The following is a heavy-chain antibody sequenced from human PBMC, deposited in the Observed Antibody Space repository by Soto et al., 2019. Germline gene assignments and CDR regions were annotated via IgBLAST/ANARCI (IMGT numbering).Heavy chain of an antibody. CDR3: ARNYDFWSGPENWFDP. CDR2: INPNSGGT. CDR1: GYTFTGYY. J-gene: IGHJ5*02. Sequence: ASVKVSCKASGYTFTGYYMHWVRQAPGQGLEWMGWINPNSGGTNYAQKLQGRVTMTRDTSTSTAYMELRRLRSDDTAVYYCARNYDFWSGPENWFDPWGQGTLVTVSS. D-gene: IGHD3-3*01. V-gene: IGHV1-2*02.